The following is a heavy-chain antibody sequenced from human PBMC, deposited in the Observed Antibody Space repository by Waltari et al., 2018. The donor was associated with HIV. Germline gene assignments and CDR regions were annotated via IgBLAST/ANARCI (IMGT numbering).Heavy chain of an antibody. CDR3: ARLVVVAALYYFDY. J-gene: IGHJ4*02. Sequence: QLQLQESGSGLVKPSQTLSLTCAVSGGPISSGGYSWSWIRQPPGKGLEWIGYIYHSGSTYYNPSLKSRVTISVDRSKNQFSLKLSSVTAADTAVYYCARLVVVAALYYFDYWGQGTLVTVSS. CDR1: GGPISSGGYS. V-gene: IGHV4-30-2*01. CDR2: IYHSGST. D-gene: IGHD2-15*01.